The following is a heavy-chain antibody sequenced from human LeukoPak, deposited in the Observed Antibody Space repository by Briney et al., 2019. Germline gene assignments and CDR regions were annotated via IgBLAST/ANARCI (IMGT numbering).Heavy chain of an antibody. V-gene: IGHV3-74*01. CDR3: ARGEAARRSANWFNP. D-gene: IGHD6-6*01. CDR2: INSDGSST. CDR1: GFTFSSYW. Sequence: GGSLRLSCAASGFTFSSYWMHWVRQAPGKGLVWVSRINSDGSSTSYADSVKGRFTISRDNAKNTLYLQMNSLRAEDTAVYYCARGEAARRSANWFNPWGQGPLVTVSS. J-gene: IGHJ5*02.